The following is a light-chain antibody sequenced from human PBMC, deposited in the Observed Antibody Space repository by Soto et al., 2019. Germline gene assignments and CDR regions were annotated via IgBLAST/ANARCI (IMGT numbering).Light chain of an antibody. CDR3: SSYTSTMTNV. Sequence: QSALTQPASVSGSPGQSITISCTGTSSDVGGFNSVSWYQLRPGTAPKLILYDVVDRPSGVSYRFSGSKSGNTASLTISGLQAADEADYFCSSYTSTMTNVFGSGIKLTVL. J-gene: IGLJ1*01. CDR2: DVV. V-gene: IGLV2-14*03. CDR1: SSDVGGFNS.